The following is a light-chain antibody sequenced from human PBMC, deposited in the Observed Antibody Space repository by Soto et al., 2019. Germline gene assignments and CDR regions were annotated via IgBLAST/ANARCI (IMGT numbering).Light chain of an antibody. CDR2: DVT. V-gene: IGLV2-14*01. J-gene: IGLJ1*01. CDR3: TSYTNTGPFV. Sequence: QSVLTQPASVSGSLGQSVTISCAGTGSDVGGFDYVSWYQQHPGKAPKLIIYDVTTRSSGVSNRFSGSKSGNTASLTISGLQAEDESDFYCTSYTNTGPFVFGSGTKPPS. CDR1: GSDVGGFDY.